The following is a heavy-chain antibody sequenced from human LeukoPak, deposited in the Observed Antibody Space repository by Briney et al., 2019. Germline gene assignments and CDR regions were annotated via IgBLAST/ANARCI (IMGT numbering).Heavy chain of an antibody. CDR3: AKDGLYYDGSEHVYYFDS. CDR2: IIYSGGAT. V-gene: IGHV3-23*01. J-gene: IGHJ4*02. CDR1: GFTFSRSA. D-gene: IGHD3-22*01. Sequence: GGSLRLSCAASGFTFSRSAMTWVRQGPGTGLEFVASIIYSGGATYYADSVKGRFTISRDNSKNTLYLQMNNLRAEDTALYYCAKDGLYYDGSEHVYYFDSWGQGTLVTVSS.